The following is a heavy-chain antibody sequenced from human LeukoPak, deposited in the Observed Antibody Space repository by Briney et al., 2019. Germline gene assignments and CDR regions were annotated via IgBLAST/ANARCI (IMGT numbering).Heavy chain of an antibody. J-gene: IGHJ5*02. CDR2: INPNSGGT. CDR3: ARDMAAAGAVWFDP. D-gene: IGHD6-13*01. Sequence: ASVKVSCKASGYTFTGYYMHWVRQAPGQGLEWMGRINPNSGGTNYAQKFQGRVTMTRDTSISTAYMELSRLRPDDTAVYYCARDMAAAGAVWFDPWGQGTLVTVSS. CDR1: GYTFTGYY. V-gene: IGHV1-2*06.